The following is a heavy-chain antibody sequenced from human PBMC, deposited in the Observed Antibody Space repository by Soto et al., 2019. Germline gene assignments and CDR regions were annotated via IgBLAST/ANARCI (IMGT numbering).Heavy chain of an antibody. J-gene: IGHJ1*01. CDR3: AKHDGEEYFQH. D-gene: IGHD4-17*01. V-gene: IGHV3-23*01. CDR1: GFTFSSYA. CDR2: ISGSGGST. Sequence: GESLKISCAASGFTFSSYAMSWVRQAPGKGLEWVSAISGSGGSTYYADSVKGRFTISRDNSKNTLYLQMNSLRAEDTAVYYCAKHDGEEYFQHWGQGTLVTVSS.